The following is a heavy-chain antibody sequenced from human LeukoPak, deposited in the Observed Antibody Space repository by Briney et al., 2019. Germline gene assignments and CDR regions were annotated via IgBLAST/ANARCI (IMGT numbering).Heavy chain of an antibody. CDR1: GFTFSSYS. J-gene: IGHJ6*02. CDR2: ISYDGSNK. CDR3: AKDFQRITIFGVVIRNYYYYGMDV. V-gene: IGHV3-30*18. D-gene: IGHD3-3*01. Sequence: GGSLRLSCAASGFTFSSYSMHWVRQVPGKGLEWVAVISYDGSNKYYADSVKGRFTISRDNSKNTLYLQMNSLRAEDTAVYYCAKDFQRITIFGVVIRNYYYYGMDVWGQGTTVTVSS.